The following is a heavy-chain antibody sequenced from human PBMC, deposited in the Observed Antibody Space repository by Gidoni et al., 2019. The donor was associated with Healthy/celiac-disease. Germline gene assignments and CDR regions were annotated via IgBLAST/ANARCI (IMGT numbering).Heavy chain of an antibody. D-gene: IGHD2-15*01. CDR1: GYSISSGYY. Sequence: QVQLQESGPGLVKPSETLSLTCAVSGYSISSGYYWGWIRQPPGKGLEWIGSIYHRGSTYYNPSLKSRVTISVDTSKNQFSLKLSSVTAADTAVYYCAREGYCSGGSCYATDYWGQGTLVTVSS. CDR2: IYHRGST. J-gene: IGHJ4*02. CDR3: AREGYCSGGSCYATDY. V-gene: IGHV4-38-2*02.